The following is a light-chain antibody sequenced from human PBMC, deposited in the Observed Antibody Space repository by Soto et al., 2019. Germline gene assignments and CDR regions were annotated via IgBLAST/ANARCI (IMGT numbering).Light chain of an antibody. J-gene: IGLJ2*01. V-gene: IGLV2-11*01. CDR2: DVT. Sequence: QSALTQPRSVSGSPGQSVTISCTGTSSDVGGYNYVSWYQQHHPGKAPKLMIYDVTKRPSGVPDRFSGSKSGNTASLTVSGLQDEDEADYYGCSYARGYVVFGGGTKLTVL. CDR1: SSDVGGYNY. CDR3: CSYARGYVV.